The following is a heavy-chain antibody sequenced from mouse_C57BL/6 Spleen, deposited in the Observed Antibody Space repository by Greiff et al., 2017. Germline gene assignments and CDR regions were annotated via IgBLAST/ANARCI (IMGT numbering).Heavy chain of an antibody. J-gene: IGHJ2*01. D-gene: IGHD2-3*01. CDR3: ARGDDGYYYFDD. Sequence: QVQLQQPGAELVKPGASVKMSCKASGYTFTSYWITWVKQRPGQGLEWIGDIYPGSGSTNYNAKFKSKATLTVDTSSSTAYMQLSSLTSEDSAVYYCARGDDGYYYFDDWGQGTTLTVSS. CDR1: GYTFTSYW. V-gene: IGHV1-55*01. CDR2: IYPGSGST.